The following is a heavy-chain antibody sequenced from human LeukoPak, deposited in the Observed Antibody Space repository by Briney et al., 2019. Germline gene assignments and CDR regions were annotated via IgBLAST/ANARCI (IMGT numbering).Heavy chain of an antibody. CDR2: ISGSGDST. V-gene: IGHV3-23*01. Sequence: GGSLTLSCAASGFTFNSYAMSWVRQAPGKGLEWVSAISGSGDSTYSAASVKGRFTISRDNSKNTLYLQMNSLRAEDTAIYYCANALPRDPLRLRLDYWGQGTLVTVSS. D-gene: IGHD3-10*01. CDR3: ANALPRDPLRLRLDY. CDR1: GFTFNSYA. J-gene: IGHJ4*02.